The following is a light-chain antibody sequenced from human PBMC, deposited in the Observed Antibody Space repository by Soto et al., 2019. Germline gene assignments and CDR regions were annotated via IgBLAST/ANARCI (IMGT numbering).Light chain of an antibody. CDR2: EVT. J-gene: IGLJ1*01. CDR1: SNDVGGYNS. CDR3: ASYAGSNLGV. V-gene: IGLV2-8*01. Sequence: QSALTQPPSASGSPGPSVTISCTGTSNDVGGYNSVSWYQQHPGKAPKLMIYEVTNRPSGVPDRFSGSKSGNTASLTVSGLQAEYDAEYYCASYAGSNLGVFGTGTKLTVL.